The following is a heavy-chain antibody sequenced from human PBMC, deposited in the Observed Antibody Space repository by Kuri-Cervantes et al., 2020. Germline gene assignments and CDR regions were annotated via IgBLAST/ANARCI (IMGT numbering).Heavy chain of an antibody. Sequence: GESLKISCAASGFTVSSNYMSWVRQAPGKGLEWVSVIYSGGSTYYADSVKGRFTISRDNSKNTLYLQMNSLRAEDTAVYYCARDWGIAAEKGDYWGQGTLVTVSS. CDR2: IYSGGST. V-gene: IGHV3-53*05. CDR3: ARDWGIAAEKGDY. CDR1: GFTVSSNY. J-gene: IGHJ4*02. D-gene: IGHD6-13*01.